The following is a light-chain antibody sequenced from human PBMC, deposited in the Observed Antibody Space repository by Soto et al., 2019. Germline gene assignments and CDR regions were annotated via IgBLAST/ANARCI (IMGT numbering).Light chain of an antibody. CDR2: AAS. CDR3: QQLNSYPRVT. J-gene: IGKJ4*01. CDR1: QGISGS. V-gene: IGKV1-9*01. Sequence: DIQLTQSPSFLSASVGDRVTITCRASQGISGSLAWYQQKPGKAPKLLIYAASTFPSGVPSRFSGSGSGTEFTLTISSLQPEDFATYYCQQLNSYPRVTFGGGTKVEIK.